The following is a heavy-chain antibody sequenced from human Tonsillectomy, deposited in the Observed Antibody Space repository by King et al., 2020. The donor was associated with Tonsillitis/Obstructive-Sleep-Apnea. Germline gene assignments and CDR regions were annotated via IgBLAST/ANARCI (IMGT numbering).Heavy chain of an antibody. CDR1: GFTFSSYG. CDR2: IWYDGSEK. V-gene: IGHV3-33*01. D-gene: IGHD3-10*01. CDR3: AREGIGPISLLVH. J-gene: IGHJ4*02. Sequence: VQLVESGGGVVQPGRSLRLSCAASGFTFSSYGMHWVRQAPGKGLEWGAVIWYDGSEKYNADSVKGRLTISRDNSKNTLYLQINSLRAEDMAVYYCAREGIGPISLLVHWGQGTLVTVSS.